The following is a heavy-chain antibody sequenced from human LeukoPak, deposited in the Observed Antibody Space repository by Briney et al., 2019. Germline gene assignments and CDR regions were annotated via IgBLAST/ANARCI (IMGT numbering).Heavy chain of an antibody. CDR1: GGSVSSGSYY. CDR3: ARGFIHYYDSSGYFDY. D-gene: IGHD3-22*01. V-gene: IGHV4-61*01. CDR2: IYYSGST. Sequence: PSETLSLTCTVSGGSVSSGSYYWSWIRQPPGKGLEWIGYIYYSGSTNYNPSLKSRVTLSVDTSKNQFSLKLSSVTAADTAVYYCARGFIHYYDSSGYFDYWGQGTLVTVSS. J-gene: IGHJ4*02.